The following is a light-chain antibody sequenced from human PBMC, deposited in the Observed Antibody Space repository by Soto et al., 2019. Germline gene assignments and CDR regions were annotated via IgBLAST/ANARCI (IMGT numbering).Light chain of an antibody. CDR2: EVS. CDR1: SSDVGTYNY. V-gene: IGLV2-14*01. Sequence: SVLTQPASVSLSPGQSITICRTGTSSDVGTYNYVSWYQHHPGKAPKLIIYEVSNRPSGVSNRFSGSKSGSTASLTISGLQAEDEADHHCTSYTRDTDIVFGTGTKVTXL. J-gene: IGLJ1*01. CDR3: TSYTRDTDIV.